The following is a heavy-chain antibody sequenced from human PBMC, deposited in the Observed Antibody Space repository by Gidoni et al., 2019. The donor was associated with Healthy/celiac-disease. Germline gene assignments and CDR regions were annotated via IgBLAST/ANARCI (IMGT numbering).Heavy chain of an antibody. V-gene: IGHV4-39*07. Sequence: QLQLQESGPGLVKPSETLSLTCTVSGGSISSSSYYWGWIRQPPGKGLEWIGSIYYSGSTYYNPSLKSRVTISVDTSKNQFSLKLSSVTAADTAVYYCARGGDFGVVISLDPWGQGTLVTVSS. CDR1: GGSISSSSYY. CDR3: ARGGDFGVVISLDP. J-gene: IGHJ5*02. CDR2: IYYSGST. D-gene: IGHD3-3*01.